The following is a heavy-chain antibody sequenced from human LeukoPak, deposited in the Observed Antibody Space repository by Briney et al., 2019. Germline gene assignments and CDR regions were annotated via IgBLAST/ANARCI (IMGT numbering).Heavy chain of an antibody. V-gene: IGHV3-23*01. CDR2: TSGTGDKT. Sequence: GGSLRLSCAASGFTFSSYAVSWVRQAPKKGLEWVSVTSGTGDKTYYAESAKGRFTIFRDNSKNTLYLQMNSLRAEDTAIYYCAKVGYNNILTGDYNDYFDYWGQGTLVTVSS. J-gene: IGHJ4*02. CDR1: GFTFSSYA. D-gene: IGHD3-9*01. CDR3: AKVGYNNILTGDYNDYFDY.